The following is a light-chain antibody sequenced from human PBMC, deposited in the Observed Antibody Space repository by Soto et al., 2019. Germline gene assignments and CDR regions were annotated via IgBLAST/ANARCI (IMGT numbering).Light chain of an antibody. CDR3: QQRSNWPPVT. V-gene: IGKV3-11*01. Sequence: EIVLTQSPATLSLSPGERATLSCRASQSVSSYLAWYQQKPGQAPRLLIYDASNRATGIPARFSGSGSGTDFALTISSLKPEDVAVYYCQQRSNWPPVTFGQGTQLEIK. CDR1: QSVSSY. CDR2: DAS. J-gene: IGKJ2*01.